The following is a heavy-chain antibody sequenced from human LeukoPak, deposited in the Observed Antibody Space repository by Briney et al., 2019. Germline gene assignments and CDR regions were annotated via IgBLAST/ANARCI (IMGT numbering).Heavy chain of an antibody. CDR2: MKPNSGNR. CDR3: ARGLVGSSPSS. J-gene: IGHJ5*02. V-gene: IGHV1-8*01. CDR1: GYTFTSYD. D-gene: IGHD6-6*01. Sequence: ASVKVSRKASGYTFTSYDIHWVPQATRQGLEWMGWMKPNSGNRGYAQKFQGRVTTTSNTSISTAYMELSSLRSEDTAVYYCARGLVGSSPSSWGQGTLVTVSS.